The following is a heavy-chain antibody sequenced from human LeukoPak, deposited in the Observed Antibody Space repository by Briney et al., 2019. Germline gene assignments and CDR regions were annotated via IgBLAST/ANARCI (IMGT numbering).Heavy chain of an antibody. D-gene: IGHD6-19*01. J-gene: IGHJ1*01. CDR1: GFTFSSYA. CDR2: ISYDGSNK. V-gene: IGHV3-30-3*01. Sequence: GGSLRLSCAASGFTFSSYAMHWVRQAPGKGLEWVAVISYDGSNKYYADSVKGRFTISRDNSKNTLYLQMNSLRAEDTAVYYCAREAPNSSGWYNEYFQHWGQGTLVTVSS. CDR3: AREAPNSSGWYNEYFQH.